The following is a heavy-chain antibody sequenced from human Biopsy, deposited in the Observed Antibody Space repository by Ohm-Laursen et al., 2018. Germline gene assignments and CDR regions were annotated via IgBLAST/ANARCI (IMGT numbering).Heavy chain of an antibody. CDR1: GGSISSSTTYY. V-gene: IGHV4-39*01. CDR2: IYNTETT. Sequence: GTLSLTCTVSGGSISSSTTYYWAWLRQPPGKGLEWIGSIYNTETTFYNPSFKSRVTISVDTSTNQFSLEVSSVTAADTALYFCARHPTGFWFDPWGHGTLVTVSS. CDR3: ARHPTGFWFDP. J-gene: IGHJ5*02.